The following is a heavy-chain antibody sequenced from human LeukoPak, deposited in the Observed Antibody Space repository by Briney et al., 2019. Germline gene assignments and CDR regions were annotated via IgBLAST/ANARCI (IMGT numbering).Heavy chain of an antibody. CDR1: GYSISSGYY. V-gene: IGHV4-38-2*01. D-gene: IGHD6-6*01. Sequence: SETLSLTCAVSGYSISSGYYWGWIRQPPGKGLEWIGSIYHSGSTYYNPSLKSRVTISVDTSQPQFSLKLSSVTAADTAVYYCAKYSSSPHFDSWGQGTLVTVSS. CDR2: IYHSGST. J-gene: IGHJ4*02. CDR3: AKYSSSPHFDS.